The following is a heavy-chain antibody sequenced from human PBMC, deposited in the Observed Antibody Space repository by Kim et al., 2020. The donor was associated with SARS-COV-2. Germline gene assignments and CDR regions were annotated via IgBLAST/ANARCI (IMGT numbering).Heavy chain of an antibody. Sequence: SETLSLTCTVSGYSISSGYYWGWIRQPPWKGLEWIGSIYHSGSTYYNPSLKSRVTISVDTSKNQFSLKLSSVTAADTAVYYCARTKLAVAAIDLWGRGTLVTVSS. CDR2: IYHSGST. CDR1: GYSISSGYY. D-gene: IGHD6-19*01. J-gene: IGHJ2*01. CDR3: ARTKLAVAAIDL. V-gene: IGHV4-38-2*02.